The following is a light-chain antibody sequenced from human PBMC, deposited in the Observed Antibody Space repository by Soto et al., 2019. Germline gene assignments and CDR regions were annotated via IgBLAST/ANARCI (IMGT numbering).Light chain of an antibody. Sequence: QTVVTQEPSISVSPGGTVTLTCCLNSGSVSTSDYPSWYQQTPGQAPRTLIYGTDTRSSGVPDRFSGSIVGNKAALTITGAQAEDESDYYCVLYMTSGLRVFGGGTKLTVL. CDR1: SGSVSTSDY. V-gene: IGLV8-61*01. J-gene: IGLJ3*02. CDR2: GTD. CDR3: VLYMTSGLRV.